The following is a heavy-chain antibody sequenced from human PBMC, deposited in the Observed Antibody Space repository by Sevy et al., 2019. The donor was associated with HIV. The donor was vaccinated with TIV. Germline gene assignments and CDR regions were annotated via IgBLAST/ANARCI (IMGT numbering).Heavy chain of an antibody. J-gene: IGHJ6*02. CDR2: IWYDGTKK. CDR3: ARDTFGTPGYGMDV. CDR1: AFTFSSYA. D-gene: IGHD3-10*01. V-gene: IGHV3-33*01. Sequence: GGSLRLSCAASAFTFSSYAMHWVRQAPGKGLEWVAVIWYDGTKKYYTDSVKGRSTISRDNSKNTLYLQMDGLRAEDTAVYYCARDTFGTPGYGMDVWGQGTTVTVSS.